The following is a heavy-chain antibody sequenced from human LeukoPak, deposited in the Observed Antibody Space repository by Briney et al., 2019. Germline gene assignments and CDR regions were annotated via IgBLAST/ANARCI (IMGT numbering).Heavy chain of an antibody. CDR1: GGSFSGYY. J-gene: IGHJ5*02. CDR3: ARGVRTSMVRGKVFWFDP. V-gene: IGHV4-34*01. CDR2: INHSGST. D-gene: IGHD3-10*01. Sequence: PSETLSLTCAVYGGSFSGYYWSWIRQPPGKGLEWIGEINHSGSTNYNPSPKSRVTISVDTSKNQFSLKLSSVTAADTAVYYCARGVRTSMVRGKVFWFDPWGQGTLVTVSS.